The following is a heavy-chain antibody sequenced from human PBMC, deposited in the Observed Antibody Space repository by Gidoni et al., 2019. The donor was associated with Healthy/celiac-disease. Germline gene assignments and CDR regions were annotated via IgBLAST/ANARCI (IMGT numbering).Heavy chain of an antibody. V-gene: IGHV3-11*01. Sequence: QVQLVESGGGLVKPGGSLRLSCAASGFTFVDYYVRWSRQAPGKGLEWVSYISSSGSTIYYADSVKGRFTISRDNAKNSLYLQMNSLRAEDTAVYYCARAQEGYSSGWYDRLYYYYYMDVWGKGTTVTVSS. CDR1: GFTFVDYY. J-gene: IGHJ6*03. D-gene: IGHD6-19*01. CDR3: ARAQEGYSSGWYDRLYYYYYMDV. CDR2: ISSSGSTI.